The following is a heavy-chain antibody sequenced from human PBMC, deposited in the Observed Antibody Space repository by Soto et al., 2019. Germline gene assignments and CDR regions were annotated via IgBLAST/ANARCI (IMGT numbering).Heavy chain of an antibody. D-gene: IGHD2-8*01. CDR3: ARIPTGKYGVWNY. J-gene: IGHJ4*02. V-gene: IGHV3-74*01. CDR2: INPSGSIT. Sequence: EEQLVESGGGLVQPGGSLRLSCAASGFTFSSYWMHRVRQTPGKGLVWVSRINPSGSITTYADSVKGRFTISRDNAKNTLYLQMNSLRGDDTAVYYCARIPTGKYGVWNYWGQGTLVTVSS. CDR1: GFTFSSYW.